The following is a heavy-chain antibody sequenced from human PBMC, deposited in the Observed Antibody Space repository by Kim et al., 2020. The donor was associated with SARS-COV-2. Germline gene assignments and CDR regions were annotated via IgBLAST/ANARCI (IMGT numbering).Heavy chain of an antibody. CDR2: IKSKTDGGTT. J-gene: IGHJ4*02. Sequence: GGSLRLSCAASGFTFSNAWMSWVRQAPGKGLEWVGRIKSKTDGGTTDYVAPVKGRFTISRDDSKNTLYLQMNSLKTEDTAVYYCTTDLSRLHYYDSSGYYYGGQGTLVTVSS. V-gene: IGHV3-15*01. CDR3: TTDLSRLHYYDSSGYYY. CDR1: GFTFSNAW. D-gene: IGHD3-22*01.